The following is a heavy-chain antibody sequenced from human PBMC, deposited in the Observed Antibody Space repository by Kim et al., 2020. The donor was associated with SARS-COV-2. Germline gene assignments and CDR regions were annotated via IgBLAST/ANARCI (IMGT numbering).Heavy chain of an antibody. V-gene: IGHV4-39*07. CDR3: ARDLGRGIKLSRRYFDL. D-gene: IGHD5-18*01. CDR1: GGSISSSSYY. J-gene: IGHJ2*01. Sequence: SETLSLTCTVSGGSISSSSYYWGWIRQPPGKGLEWIGSIYYSGSTYYNPSLKSRVTISVDTSKNQFSLKLSSVTAADTAVYYCARDLGRGIKLSRRYFDLWGRGTLVTVSS. CDR2: IYYSGST.